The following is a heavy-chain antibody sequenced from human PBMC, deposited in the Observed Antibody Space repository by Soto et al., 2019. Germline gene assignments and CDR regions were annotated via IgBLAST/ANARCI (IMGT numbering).Heavy chain of an antibody. CDR2: AYYRSKWHN. J-gene: IGHJ2*01. CDR1: GDRVSSASAT. V-gene: IGHV6-1*01. D-gene: IGHD5-12*01. CDR3: ARDGSGYQWYFDV. Sequence: QVQLQQSGPGLVKPSQTLSLICAISGDRVSSASATWSWIGQSPSGRLGWLGRAYYRSKWHNDYAVSVKSRIAIIPDTSKNQLSLQLSSVTLEDTAVYFCARDGSGYQWYFDVWGRGSLVTVSS.